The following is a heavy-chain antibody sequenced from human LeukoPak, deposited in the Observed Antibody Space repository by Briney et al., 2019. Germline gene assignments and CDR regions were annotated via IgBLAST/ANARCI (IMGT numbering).Heavy chain of an antibody. CDR1: GFTFSDYY. CDR2: ISSSGTTI. V-gene: IGHV3-11*01. J-gene: IGHJ2*01. Sequence: GGALRLSCAACGFTFSDYYMSWIRQAPGKGLEGVSYISSSGTTIYYADSVKGRFTISRDNAKNSLYLQMNSLRAEDTAVYYCARRTVTRDWYFDLWGRGTLVTVSS. CDR3: ARRTVTRDWYFDL. D-gene: IGHD4-17*01.